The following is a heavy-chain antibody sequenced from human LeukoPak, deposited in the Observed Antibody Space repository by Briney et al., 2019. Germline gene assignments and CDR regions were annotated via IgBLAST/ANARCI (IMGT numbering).Heavy chain of an antibody. CDR1: GGSISSGSYY. Sequence: SQTLSLTCTVSGGSISSGSYYWSWIRQPAGKGLEWIGRIYTSGSTNYNPSLKSRVTISVDTSKNQSSLKLSSVTAADTAVYYCARGLYDILTGYPWYFDLWGRGTLVTVSS. CDR3: ARGLYDILTGYPWYFDL. J-gene: IGHJ2*01. CDR2: IYTSGST. D-gene: IGHD3-9*01. V-gene: IGHV4-61*02.